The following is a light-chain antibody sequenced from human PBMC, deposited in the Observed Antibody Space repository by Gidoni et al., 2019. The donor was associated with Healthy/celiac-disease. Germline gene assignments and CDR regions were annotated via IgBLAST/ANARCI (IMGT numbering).Light chain of an antibody. Sequence: NFMLTQPHSVSESPGKTVTISCTRSSGSIASNYVQWYQQRPGSSPTTVIYEDNQRPSGVPDRFSGSIDSYSNSASLTISGLKTEEEADYYCQSYDSSNQVFGGGTKLTVL. CDR1: SGSIASNY. J-gene: IGLJ3*02. V-gene: IGLV6-57*01. CDR3: QSYDSSNQV. CDR2: EDN.